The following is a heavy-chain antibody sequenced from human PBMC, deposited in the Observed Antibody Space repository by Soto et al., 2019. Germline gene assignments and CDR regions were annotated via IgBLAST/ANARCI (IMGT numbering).Heavy chain of an antibody. Sequence: QVQLVESGGGVVQPGRSLRLSCAASGFTFSSYGMHWVRQAPGKGLEWVAVISYDGSNKYYADSVKGRFTISRDNTKNSLSLQMNSLRAEDTALYYCAKGGHLDYWGQGTPVTVSS. J-gene: IGHJ4*02. V-gene: IGHV3-30*18. CDR3: AKGGHLDY. CDR1: GFTFSSYG. CDR2: ISYDGSNK.